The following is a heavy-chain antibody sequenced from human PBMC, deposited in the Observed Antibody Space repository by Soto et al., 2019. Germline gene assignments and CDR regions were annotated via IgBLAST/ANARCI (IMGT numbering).Heavy chain of an antibody. V-gene: IGHV1-3*01. CDR1: GGTFSSYA. CDR3: GKDPGHSVDNS. J-gene: IGHJ4*02. CDR2: INAGNGNT. Sequence: ASVKVSCKASGGTFSSYAISWLLQAPGQRLEWMGWINAGNGNTKYSQKFQGRVTITRDTSASTAYMELSSLRSEDTAVYYCGKDPGHSVDNSGGRGPLDPVSS. D-gene: IGHD5-12*01.